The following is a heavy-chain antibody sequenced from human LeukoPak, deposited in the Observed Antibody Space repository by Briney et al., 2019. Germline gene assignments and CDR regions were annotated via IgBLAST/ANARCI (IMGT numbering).Heavy chain of an antibody. CDR2: IDPNSGGT. J-gene: IGHJ5*02. Sequence: ASVKVSCKASGYTFTGYYMHWVRQAPGQGLEWMGWIDPNSGGTNYAQKFQGWVTMTRDTSISTAYMELSRLRSDDTAVYYCARGPSSGPPGGWFDPWGQGTLVTVSS. D-gene: IGHD3-22*01. CDR1: GYTFTGYY. CDR3: ARGPSSGPPGGWFDP. V-gene: IGHV1-2*04.